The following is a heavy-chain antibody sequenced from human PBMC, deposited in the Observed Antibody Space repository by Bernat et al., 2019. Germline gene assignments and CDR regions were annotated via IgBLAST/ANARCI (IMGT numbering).Heavy chain of an antibody. Sequence: EVQLVESGGGVVQPGGSLRLSCAASGFTFDDYAIHWVRQAPGKGLEWVSLISGDGGSTYYADSVKGRFTISRDNSKTSLYLQMNSLRTEDTALYYCAKDIGITVTGTTRFDYWGQGTLVTVSS. J-gene: IGHJ4*02. CDR1: GFTFDDYA. V-gene: IGHV3-43*02. D-gene: IGHD6-19*01. CDR3: AKDIGITVTGTTRFDY. CDR2: ISGDGGST.